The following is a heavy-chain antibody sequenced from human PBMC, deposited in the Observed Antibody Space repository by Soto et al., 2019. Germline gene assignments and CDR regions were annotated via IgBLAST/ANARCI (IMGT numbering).Heavy chain of an antibody. J-gene: IGHJ4*02. V-gene: IGHV3-23*01. Sequence: EVQLLESGGGLVQPGESLRLSCAASGFIFSNYAMSWVRQAPGKGLEWVSAISGGGSNTYYADSVKGRFTISRDNSKNTLYLQMNSLRADDTAVYYCAQADSSGWYAWDYWGQGTLVTVSS. CDR1: GFIFSNYA. D-gene: IGHD6-19*01. CDR2: ISGGGSNT. CDR3: AQADSSGWYAWDY.